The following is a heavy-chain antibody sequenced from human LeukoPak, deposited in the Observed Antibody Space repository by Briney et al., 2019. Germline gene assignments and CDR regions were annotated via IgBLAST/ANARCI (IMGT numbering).Heavy chain of an antibody. J-gene: IGHJ3*02. CDR2: INPSGGST. D-gene: IGHD1-14*01. V-gene: IGHV1-46*01. Sequence: ASVKVSCKASGYTFTSYYMHWVRQAPGQGLEWMGIINPSGGSTSYAQKFQGRATMTRDMSTSTVYMELSSLRSEDTAVYYCARIGPDDAFDIWGQGTMVTVSS. CDR3: ARIGPDDAFDI. CDR1: GYTFTSYY.